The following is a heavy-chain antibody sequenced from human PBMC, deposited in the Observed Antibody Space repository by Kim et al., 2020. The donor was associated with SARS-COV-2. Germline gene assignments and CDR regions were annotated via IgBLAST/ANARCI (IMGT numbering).Heavy chain of an antibody. V-gene: IGHV3-30*01. D-gene: IGHD3-3*01. CDR3: ARGGYYDFWSGYPKI. J-gene: IGHJ3*02. Sequence: DSVKGRFTISRDNSKNTLYLQMNRRRAEDTAVYYCARGGYYDFWSGYPKIWGQGTMVTVSS.